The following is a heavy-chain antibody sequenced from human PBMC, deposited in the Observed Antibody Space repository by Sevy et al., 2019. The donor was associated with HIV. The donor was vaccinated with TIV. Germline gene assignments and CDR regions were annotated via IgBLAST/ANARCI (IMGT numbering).Heavy chain of an antibody. V-gene: IGHV3-53*01. D-gene: IGHD2-15*01. J-gene: IGHJ5*02. CDR2: RYSGGSP. CDR3: ARGYCGGGSCTAFDP. CDR1: GFSISNNY. Sequence: GSLRLSCAASGFSISNNYTAWVRQAPGKGLEWVSVRYSGGSPYYADSVKGRFALSRDRSKKTVYLQMNSLRAEDTAVYYCARGYCGGGSCTAFDPWGQGTLVTVSS.